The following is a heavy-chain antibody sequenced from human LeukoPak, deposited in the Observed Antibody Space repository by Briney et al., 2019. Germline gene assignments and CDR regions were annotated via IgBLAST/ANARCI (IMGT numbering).Heavy chain of an antibody. CDR3: ARVDTMDYDFWSGYHY. D-gene: IGHD3-3*01. CDR1: GGSISSGGYY. J-gene: IGHJ4*02. V-gene: IGHV4-30-2*01. CDR2: IYHSGST. Sequence: SQTLSLTCTVSGGSISSGGYYWSWIRRPPGKGLEWIGYIYHSGSTYYNPSLKSRVTISVDRSKNQFSLKLSSVTAADTAVYYCARVDTMDYDFWSGYHYWGQGTLVTVSS.